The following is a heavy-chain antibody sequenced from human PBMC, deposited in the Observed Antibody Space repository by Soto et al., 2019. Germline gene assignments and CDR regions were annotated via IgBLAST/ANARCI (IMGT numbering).Heavy chain of an antibody. Sequence: PGGSLRLSCAASGFTFSSYSMNWVRQAPGKGLEWVSSISSSSSYIYYADSVKGRFTISGDNAKNSLYLQMNGLRAEDTAVYYCARYQTTSGYYYGMDVWGQGTTVTVSS. CDR1: GFTFSSYS. CDR2: ISSSSSYI. J-gene: IGHJ6*02. CDR3: ARYQTTSGYYYGMDV. D-gene: IGHD4-17*01. V-gene: IGHV3-21*01.